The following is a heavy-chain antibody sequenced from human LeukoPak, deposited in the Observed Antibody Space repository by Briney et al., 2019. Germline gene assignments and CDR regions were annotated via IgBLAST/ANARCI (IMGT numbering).Heavy chain of an antibody. CDR3: ARTTEAHSWRTRYYDYYMDV. CDR2: IYYSEST. V-gene: IGHV4-59*01. CDR1: GGSISSYY. Sequence: SETLSLTCTVSGGSISSYYWSWSRQPPGQGLEWIGYIYYSESTNYNPSLKSRVTISVDTSKTQFSPKLSSVTAADTAVYYCARTTEAHSWRTRYYDYYMDVWGKGTTVTISS. J-gene: IGHJ6*03. D-gene: IGHD6-13*01.